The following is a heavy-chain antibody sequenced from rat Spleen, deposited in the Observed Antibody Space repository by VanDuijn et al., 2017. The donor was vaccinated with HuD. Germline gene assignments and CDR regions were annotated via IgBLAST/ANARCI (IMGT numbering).Heavy chain of an antibody. CDR3: ARSGWDY. V-gene: IGHV1-57*01. CDR2: VNTGSGGP. Sequence: QIQLQQSGTDLAKPGSSVKISCKASGYTFTSNDISWIKQTTGQGLEYIGHVNTGSGGPYYNEKFKDKATLTVDKSSSTAFMQLSSLTPEDTAVYFCARSGWDYWGQGVMVTVSS. D-gene: IGHD1-1*01. J-gene: IGHJ2*01. CDR1: GYTFTSND.